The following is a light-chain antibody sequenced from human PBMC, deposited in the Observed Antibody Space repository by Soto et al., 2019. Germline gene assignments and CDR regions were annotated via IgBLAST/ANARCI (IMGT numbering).Light chain of an antibody. CDR1: SSDVGGYNY. J-gene: IGLJ1*01. V-gene: IGLV2-14*01. CDR2: DVS. Sequence: QSVLTQPASVSGSPGQSITISCTGTSSDVGGYNYVSWYQQHPGKAPKLMIYDVSNRPSGVSNHFSGSKSGNTASLTISGLQAEDEADYYCASYTTTFSYVFGSGTKVTVL. CDR3: ASYTTTFSYV.